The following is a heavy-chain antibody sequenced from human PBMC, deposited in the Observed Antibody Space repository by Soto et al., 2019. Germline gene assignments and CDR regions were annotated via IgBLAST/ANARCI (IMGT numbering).Heavy chain of an antibody. J-gene: IGHJ3*02. CDR1: GFTFSTYA. D-gene: IGHD4-17*01. V-gene: IGHV3-23*01. CDR2: ISKTSVST. CDR3: AHPRGYGVFDAVDI. Sequence: GGSLRLSFAASGFTFSTYAMNGVRQSPGKGPEWVSAISKTSVSTYYAESVRGRFTISRDNSINTLYLQMSGLRTEDTAVYYCAHPRGYGVFDAVDIWGQGTMVTVSS.